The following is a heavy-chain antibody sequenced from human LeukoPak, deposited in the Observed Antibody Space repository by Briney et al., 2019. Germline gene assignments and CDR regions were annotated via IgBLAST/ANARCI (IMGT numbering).Heavy chain of an antibody. CDR3: ARNLEMATNDY. CDR1: VYTFTSYD. Sequence: ASVKVSCKASVYTFTSYDINCVRQATGQGLEWMGWMNPNSGNTGYAQKFQGRVTMTRNTSISTAYMELSSLRSEDTAVYYWARNLEMATNDYWGQGTLVTVSS. CDR2: MNPNSGNT. J-gene: IGHJ4*02. D-gene: IGHD5-24*01. V-gene: IGHV1-8*01.